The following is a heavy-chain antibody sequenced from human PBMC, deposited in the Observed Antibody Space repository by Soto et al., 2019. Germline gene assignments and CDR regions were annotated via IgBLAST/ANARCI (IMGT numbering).Heavy chain of an antibody. Sequence: PGGSLRLSCAASGFTFSSYAMHWVRQAPGKGLEWVAVISYDGSNKYYADSVKGRFTISRDNSKNTLYLQMNSLRAEDTAVYYCAREPPGHSSGWYGPFDYWGQGTLVTVSS. V-gene: IGHV3-30-3*01. CDR3: AREPPGHSSGWYGPFDY. CDR2: ISYDGSNK. J-gene: IGHJ4*02. D-gene: IGHD6-19*01. CDR1: GFTFSSYA.